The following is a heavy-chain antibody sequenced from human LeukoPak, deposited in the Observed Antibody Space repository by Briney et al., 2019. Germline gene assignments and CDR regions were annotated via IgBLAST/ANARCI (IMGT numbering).Heavy chain of an antibody. CDR3: ARGVSTPSDTGASGGGYYYFDN. J-gene: IGHJ4*02. CDR2: INQVGST. V-gene: IGHV4-34*01. CDR1: VESLSNYQ. Sequence: SETLSLTCAVKVESLSNYQGTWIRQSPEKGLEWIGKINQVGSTNYHPSLKSRVSVSLAAHKNQFSLELRSVTAADTAVYYCARGVSTPSDTGASGGGYYYFDNWGQGILVTVSS. D-gene: IGHD2-21*01.